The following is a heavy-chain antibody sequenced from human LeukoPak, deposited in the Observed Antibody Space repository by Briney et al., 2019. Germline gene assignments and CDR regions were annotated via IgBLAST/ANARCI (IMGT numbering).Heavy chain of an antibody. Sequence: GSLRLSCAASGFTFSSYAMSWIRQPAGKGLEWIGRIYTSGGTNYNPSLKSRVTMSVDTSKNQFSLKLSSVTAADTAVYYCARDREDSGSYPLYFDYWGQGTLVTVSS. D-gene: IGHD3-10*01. J-gene: IGHJ4*02. CDR1: GFTFSSYA. CDR3: ARDREDSGSYPLYFDY. V-gene: IGHV4-4*07. CDR2: IYTSGGT.